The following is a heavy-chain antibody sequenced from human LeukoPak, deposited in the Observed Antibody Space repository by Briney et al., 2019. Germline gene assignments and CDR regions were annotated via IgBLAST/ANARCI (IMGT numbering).Heavy chain of an antibody. CDR1: GFTFSSYA. V-gene: IGHV3-23*01. J-gene: IGHJ5*02. CDR2: ISGIGGST. CDR3: AKAYASYFDT. Sequence: WGSLFRSCAVSGFTFSSYAMSWVRQPPGKGLEWVSAISGIGGSTYYADSVKGRFTISRDNSKNTLYLQMNSLRAEDTAVYYCAKAYASYFDTLGQGTMVTVSS.